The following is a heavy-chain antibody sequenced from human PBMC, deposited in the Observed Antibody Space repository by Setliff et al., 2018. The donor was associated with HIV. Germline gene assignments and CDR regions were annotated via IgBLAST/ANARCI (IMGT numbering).Heavy chain of an antibody. J-gene: IGHJ4*02. CDR3: ARNDASGSYYRLDY. Sequence: SVKVSCKASGGSFTSFAISWVRQAPGQGLEWMGGSIPIYGTPNYAQKFQGRITISTDASTSTAYMELNSLRSEDTAVYYCARNDASGSYYRLDYWGQGTLVTSPQ. CDR2: SIPIYGTP. V-gene: IGHV1-69*05. CDR1: GGSFTSFA. D-gene: IGHD3-10*01.